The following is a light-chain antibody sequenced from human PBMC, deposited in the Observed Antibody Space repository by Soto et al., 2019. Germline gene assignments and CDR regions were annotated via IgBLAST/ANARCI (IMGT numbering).Light chain of an antibody. CDR3: SSYTSRSTRV. J-gene: IGLJ3*02. CDR1: SSDVGGYNY. V-gene: IGLV2-14*01. Sequence: QSVLTQPASVSGSPGQSITISCTGTSSDVGGYNYVSWYQQHPGKAPKLMIYDVSNRPSGFSNRFSCSKSGNTAYLTISGIQAEDAADYYCSSYTSRSTRVFGGGTKLTVL. CDR2: DVS.